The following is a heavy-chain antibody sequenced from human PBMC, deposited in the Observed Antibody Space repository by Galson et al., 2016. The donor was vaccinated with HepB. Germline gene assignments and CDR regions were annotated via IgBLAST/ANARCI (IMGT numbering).Heavy chain of an antibody. V-gene: IGHV3-7*01. CDR1: GFTFSTYW. J-gene: IGHJ3*02. CDR3: ARDSWDIVVVSPAMFTFDI. CDR2: IKQDGSEK. Sequence: SLRLSCAASGFTFSTYWMHWVRQVPGMGLEWVANIKQDGSEKYYLDSVKGRFTISRDNAKNSLSLQMNSLRVEDTAVYYCARDSWDIVVVSPAMFTFDIWGQGTMVTVSS. D-gene: IGHD2-2*01.